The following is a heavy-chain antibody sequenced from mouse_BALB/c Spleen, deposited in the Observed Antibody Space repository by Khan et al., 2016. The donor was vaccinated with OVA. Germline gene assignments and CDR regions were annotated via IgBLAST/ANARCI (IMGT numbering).Heavy chain of an antibody. J-gene: IGHJ2*01. V-gene: IGHV3-1*02. CDR1: GYSITSGYG. Sequence: LQESGPGLVKPSQSLSLTCTVTGYSITSGYGWHWIRQFPGNKLEWMGYISYSGSTNYNPSLKSRISITRDTSKNQFFLQLNSVTTEDTATYYCARTARIKYWGQGTTLTVSS. CDR2: ISYSGST. CDR3: ARTARIKY. D-gene: IGHD1-2*01.